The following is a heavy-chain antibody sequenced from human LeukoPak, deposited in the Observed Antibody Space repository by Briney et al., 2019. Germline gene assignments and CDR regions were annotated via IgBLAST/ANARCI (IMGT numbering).Heavy chain of an antibody. CDR2: IYYSGST. V-gene: IGHV4-34*01. CDR1: GGSFSGYY. CDR3: AREPQGDNWFDP. D-gene: IGHD3-16*01. Sequence: SETLSLTCAVYGGSFSGYYWSWIRQPPGKGLEWIGSIYYSGSTYYNPSLKSRVTISVDTSKNQFSLKLSSVTAADTAVYYCAREPQGDNWFDPWGQGTLVTVSS. J-gene: IGHJ5*02.